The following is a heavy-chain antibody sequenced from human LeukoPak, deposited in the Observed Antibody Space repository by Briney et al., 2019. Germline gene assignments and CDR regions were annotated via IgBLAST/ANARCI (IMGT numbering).Heavy chain of an antibody. CDR1: GFTFSSYE. CDR3: ARVGDLFGAHRVRGLPPDYYYMDV. CDR2: IYHSGST. Sequence: GSLRLSCAASGFTFSSYEMNWVRQPPGKGLEWIGEIYHSGSTNYNPSLKSRVTISVDKSKNQFSLKLSSVTAADTAVYYCARVGDLFGAHRVRGLPPDYYYMDVWGKGTTVTVSS. V-gene: IGHV4-34*01. D-gene: IGHD3-10*01. J-gene: IGHJ6*03.